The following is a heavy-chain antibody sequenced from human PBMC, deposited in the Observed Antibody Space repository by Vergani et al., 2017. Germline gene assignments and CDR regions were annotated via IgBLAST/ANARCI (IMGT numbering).Heavy chain of an antibody. CDR1: GFTFSGSA. J-gene: IGHJ6*03. CDR2: IRSKANSYAT. Sequence: EVQLVESGGGLVQPGGSLKLSCAASGFTFSGSAMHWVRQASGKGLEWVGRIRSKANSYATAYAASVKGRFTISRDDSKNTAYLQMNSLKTEDTAVYYCTRSLRPNTHRGPLYYYYYMDVWGQGTTVTVSS. V-gene: IGHV3-73*01. D-gene: IGHD1-14*01. CDR3: TRSLRPNTHRGPLYYYYYMDV.